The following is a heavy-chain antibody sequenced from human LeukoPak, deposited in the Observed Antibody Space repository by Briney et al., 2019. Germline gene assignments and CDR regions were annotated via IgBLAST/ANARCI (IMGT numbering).Heavy chain of an antibody. CDR1: GGPISGYH. V-gene: IGHV4-59*01. D-gene: IGHD1/OR15-1a*01. Sequence: SETLSLTCSVSGGPISGYHWSWIRQPPGKGLEWIGYIYYRGTTGSTNYNPSLKSRLTISVDTSKNQFSLDLSSVTAADTAVYYCARWNSGGDYWGQGTLVTVSS. CDR3: ARWNSGGDY. CDR2: IYYRGTTGST. J-gene: IGHJ4*02.